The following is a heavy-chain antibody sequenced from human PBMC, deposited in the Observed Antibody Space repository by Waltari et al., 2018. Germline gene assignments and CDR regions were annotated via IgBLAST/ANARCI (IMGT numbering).Heavy chain of an antibody. V-gene: IGHV4-59*01. CDR3: ARGHYYDSRGGFDY. D-gene: IGHD3-22*01. Sequence: QVQLQESGPGLVKPSETLSLTCTVSGGSLSSYSWSWIRQPPGKGLEWIGYIYYSGSTNYNPSLKSRVTISVDTSKNQFSLKLSSVTAADTAVYYCARGHYYDSRGGFDYWGQGTLVTVSS. CDR1: GGSLSSYS. CDR2: IYYSGST. J-gene: IGHJ4*02.